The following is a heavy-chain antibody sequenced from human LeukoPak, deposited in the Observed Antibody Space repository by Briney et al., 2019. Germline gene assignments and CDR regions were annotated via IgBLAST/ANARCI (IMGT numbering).Heavy chain of an antibody. CDR3: ARGVGGLVVVAATSFYFDY. CDR2: IYHSGST. Sequence: SETLSLTCTVSGGSISSGGYYWSWIRQPPGKGLEWIGYIYHSGSTYYNPSLKSRVTISVDRSKNQFSLRLSSVTAADTAVYYCARGVGGLVVVAATSFYFDYWGQGTLVTVSS. D-gene: IGHD2-15*01. CDR1: GGSISSGGYY. J-gene: IGHJ4*02. V-gene: IGHV4-30-2*01.